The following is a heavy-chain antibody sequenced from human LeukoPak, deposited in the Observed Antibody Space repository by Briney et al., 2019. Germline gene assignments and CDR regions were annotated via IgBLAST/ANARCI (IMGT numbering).Heavy chain of an antibody. CDR1: GFTFSNYA. CDR3: TADGISVPYYYYGMDV. Sequence: PGGSLRLSCVASGFTFSNYAMNWVRQAPGKGLEWVSGVSGGGSSTYYADSVKGRFTISRDNSKNMLYLQMNSLRAEDTAVYYCTADGISVPYYYYGMDVWGQGTTVTVSS. CDR2: VSGGGSST. V-gene: IGHV3-23*01. D-gene: IGHD6-13*01. J-gene: IGHJ6*02.